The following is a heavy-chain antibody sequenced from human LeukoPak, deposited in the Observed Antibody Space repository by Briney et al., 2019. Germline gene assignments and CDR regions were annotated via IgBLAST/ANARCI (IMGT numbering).Heavy chain of an antibody. V-gene: IGHV4-59*01. CDR3: ARAWPSSGYYPTDAFDI. Sequence: KSSETLSLTCTVSGGSISSYYWSWIRQPPGKGLEWIGYIYYSGSTNYNPSLKSRVTISVDTSKNQFSLKLSSVTAADTAVYYCARAWPSSGYYPTDAFDIWGQGTMVTVSS. CDR2: IYYSGST. D-gene: IGHD3-22*01. CDR1: GGSISSYY. J-gene: IGHJ3*02.